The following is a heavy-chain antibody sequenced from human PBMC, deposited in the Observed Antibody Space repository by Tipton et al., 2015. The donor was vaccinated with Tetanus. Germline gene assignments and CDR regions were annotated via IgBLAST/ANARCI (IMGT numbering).Heavy chain of an antibody. D-gene: IGHD3-10*01. V-gene: IGHV5-51*01. CDR2: IYPGDSDA. J-gene: IGHJ5*02. CDR1: GYSFAIYW. Sequence: QSGAEVKKPGESLKISCKASGYSFAIYWISWVRQMPGKGLEWMGIIYPGDSDATYSPSFQGQVTISLDKSISTAYLQWSSLKASDTAIYFCARLPKHYSASGSTWGQGTQVTVSS. CDR3: ARLPKHYSASGST.